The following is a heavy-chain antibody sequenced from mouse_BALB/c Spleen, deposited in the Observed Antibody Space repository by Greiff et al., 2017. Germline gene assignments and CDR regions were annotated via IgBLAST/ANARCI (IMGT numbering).Heavy chain of an antibody. CDR1: GFTFNTYA. CDR3: VRQGTTVTGDAMDY. J-gene: IGHJ4*01. D-gene: IGHD1-2*01. CDR2: IRSKSNNYAT. Sequence: DVQLQESGGGLVQPKGSLKLSCAASGFTFNTYAMNWVRQAPGKGLEWVARIRSKSNNYATYYADSVKDRFTISRDDSQSILYLQMNNLKTEDTAMYYCVRQGTTVTGDAMDYWGQGTSVTVSS. V-gene: IGHV10-1*02.